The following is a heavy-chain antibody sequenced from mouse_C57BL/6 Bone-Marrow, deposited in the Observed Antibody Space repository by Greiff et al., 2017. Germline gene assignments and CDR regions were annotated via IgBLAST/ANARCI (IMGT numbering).Heavy chain of an antibody. J-gene: IGHJ2*01. D-gene: IGHD1-1*01. V-gene: IGHV1-82*01. CDR2: IYPGDGDT. CDR1: GYAFSSSW. Sequence: QLQESGPELVKPGASVKISCKASGYAFSSSWMNWVKQRPGKGLEWIGRIYPGDGDTNYNGKFKGKATLTADKSSSTAYMQLSSLTSEDSAVYFCARSLGYYGYWGQGTTLTVSS. CDR3: ARSLGYYGY.